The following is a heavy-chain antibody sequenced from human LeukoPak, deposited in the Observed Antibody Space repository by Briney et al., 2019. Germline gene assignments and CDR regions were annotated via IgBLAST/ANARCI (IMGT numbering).Heavy chain of an antibody. CDR1: GYTFTSYG. J-gene: IGHJ4*02. CDR3: ARDSVEYYYDSSGYCDY. CDR2: ISAYNGNT. V-gene: IGHV1-18*01. D-gene: IGHD3-22*01. Sequence: ASVKVCCKASGYTFTSYGISWVRQAPGQGLEWMGWISAYNGNTNYAQKLQGRVTMTTDTSTSTAYMELRSLRSDDTAVYYCARDSVEYYYDSSGYCDYWGQGTLVTVSS.